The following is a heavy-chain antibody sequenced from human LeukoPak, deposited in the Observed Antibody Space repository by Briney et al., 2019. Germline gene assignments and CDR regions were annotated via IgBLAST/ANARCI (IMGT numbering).Heavy chain of an antibody. J-gene: IGHJ6*03. CDR2: FDPEDGET. CDR3: ARGGGLVDTAMGPHYYYMDV. CDR1: GYTLTELS. Sequence: ASVKVSCKVSGYTLTELSMHWVRQAPGKGLEWMGGFDPEDGETIYAQKFQGRVTMTEDTSTDTAYMELRSLRSDDTAVYYCARGGGLVDTAMGPHYYYMDVWGKGTTVTVSS. V-gene: IGHV1-24*01. D-gene: IGHD5-18*01.